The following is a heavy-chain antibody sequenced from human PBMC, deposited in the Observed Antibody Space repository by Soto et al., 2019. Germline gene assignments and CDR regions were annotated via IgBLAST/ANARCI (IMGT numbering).Heavy chain of an antibody. J-gene: IGHJ1*01. Sequence: VXSVKVSSQASVYSFTGYGLSWVRQAPGQGLEWMGWISAYNGNTNYAQKLQGRVTMTTDTSTSTAYMELRSLRSDDTAVYYCARVGRSSIAAVWGQGTLVTVSS. V-gene: IGHV1-18*01. CDR3: ARVGRSSIAAV. CDR1: VYSFTGYG. D-gene: IGHD6-13*01. CDR2: ISAYNGNT.